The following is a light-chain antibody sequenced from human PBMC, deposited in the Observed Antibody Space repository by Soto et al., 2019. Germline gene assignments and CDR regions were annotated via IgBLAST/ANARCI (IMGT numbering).Light chain of an antibody. Sequence: ERVTTQSPASLSVSPGERATFYCRASQSVSSNLAWYQQKPGQAPRLLIYGASTRATGIPARFSGSGSGTEFTLTISSLQSEDFAVYYCQQYNNWPLWTFGQGTKVDIK. V-gene: IGKV3-15*01. CDR2: GAS. J-gene: IGKJ1*01. CDR1: QSVSSN. CDR3: QQYNNWPLWT.